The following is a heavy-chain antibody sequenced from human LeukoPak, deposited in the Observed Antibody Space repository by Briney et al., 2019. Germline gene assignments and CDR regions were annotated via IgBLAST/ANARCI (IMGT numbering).Heavy chain of an antibody. V-gene: IGHV1-18*01. CDR3: ARDLHSSGWYGNWFDP. D-gene: IGHD6-19*01. CDR1: GYTFTSYG. CDR2: ISAYNGNT. J-gene: IGHJ5*02. Sequence: GASVKVSCKASGYTFTSYGISWVRQAPGQGLEWMGWISAYNGNTNYAQKLQGRVTMTTDTSTSTAYMELRSLRSDDTAVYYCARDLHSSGWYGNWFDPWGQGTLVTVSS.